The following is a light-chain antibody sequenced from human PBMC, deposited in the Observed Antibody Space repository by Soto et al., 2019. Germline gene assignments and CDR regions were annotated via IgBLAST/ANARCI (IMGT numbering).Light chain of an antibody. J-gene: IGKJ1*01. V-gene: IGKV1-5*01. Sequence: DIQMTQSPSTLSASVGDRVTITCRASQSISAWLAWYQQKPGRAPKLLIYDASNLQSGVPSRFSGSGSGTEFTRTIDSLQPDEVATYYCQQYDTYLRTFGQGTKVEIK. CDR1: QSISAW. CDR2: DAS. CDR3: QQYDTYLRT.